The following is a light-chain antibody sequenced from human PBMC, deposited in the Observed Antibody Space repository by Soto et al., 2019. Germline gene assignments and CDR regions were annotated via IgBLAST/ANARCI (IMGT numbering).Light chain of an antibody. Sequence: DIQMTQSPSTLSGTVGGRRTITFRASQSISSWLAWYQQRPGKAPKLLIYAASSLQSGVPSRFSGSGSGTDFTLTISSLQPEDFATYYCQQSYSTPPLTFGQGTKVDIK. CDR1: QSISSW. CDR2: AAS. CDR3: QQSYSTPPLT. V-gene: IGKV1-39*01. J-gene: IGKJ1*01.